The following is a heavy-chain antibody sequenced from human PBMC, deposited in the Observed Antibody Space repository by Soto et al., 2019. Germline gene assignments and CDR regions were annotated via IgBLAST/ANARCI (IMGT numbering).Heavy chain of an antibody. CDR3: ARDLSAMIPAYYFDY. D-gene: IGHD3-22*01. J-gene: IGHJ4*02. Sequence: ASVKVSCKASGYTFTSYYMHWLRQAPGQGLEWMGIINPSGGSTSYAQKFQGRVTMTRDTSTSTVYMELSSLRSEDTAVYYCARDLSAMIPAYYFDYWGQGTLVTVSS. CDR1: GYTFTSYY. CDR2: INPSGGST. V-gene: IGHV1-46*01.